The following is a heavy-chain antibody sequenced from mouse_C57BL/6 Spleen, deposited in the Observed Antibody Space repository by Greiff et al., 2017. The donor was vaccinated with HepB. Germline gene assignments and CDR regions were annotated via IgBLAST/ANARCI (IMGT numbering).Heavy chain of an antibody. CDR3: ARRENDYDEGYYYAMDY. D-gene: IGHD2-4*01. V-gene: IGHV1-55*01. Sequence: QVQLQQSGAELVKPGASVKMSCKASGYTFTSYWITWVKQRPGQGLEWIGDIYPGSGSTNYNEKFKSKATLTVDTSSSTAYMHLSSLTSEDSAVYYCARRENDYDEGYYYAMDYWGQGTSVTVSS. CDR1: GYTFTSYW. CDR2: IYPGSGST. J-gene: IGHJ4*01.